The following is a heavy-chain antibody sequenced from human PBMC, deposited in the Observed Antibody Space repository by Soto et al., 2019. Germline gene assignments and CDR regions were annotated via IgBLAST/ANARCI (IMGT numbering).Heavy chain of an antibody. V-gene: IGHV4-34*01. CDR1: GGSFSCYY. J-gene: IGHJ5*02. CDR3: AKRRERYYDFWSARAPSWFDP. Sequence: SETLSLTCAVYGGSFSCYYWIWIRQPPGKGLEWIGEINHSGSTNYNPSLKSRVTISVDTSKNQFSLKLSSVTAADTAVYYCAKRRERYYDFWSARAPSWFDPWDQGTLVTVSS. CDR2: INHSGST. D-gene: IGHD3-3*01.